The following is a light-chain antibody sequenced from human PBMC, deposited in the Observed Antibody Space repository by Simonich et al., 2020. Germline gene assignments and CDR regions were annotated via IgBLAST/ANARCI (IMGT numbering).Light chain of an antibody. CDR3: QQYNSYSPSYT. J-gene: IGKJ3*01. CDR1: QSISSY. CDR2: AAS. Sequence: DIQMTQSPSSLSASVGDRVTITCRASQSISSYLNWYQQKPGKAPKLLIYAASSLQSGVPSRFSGSGSGTDFTLTISSLQPEDFATYYCQQYNSYSPSYTFGPGTKVDIK. V-gene: IGKV1-39*01.